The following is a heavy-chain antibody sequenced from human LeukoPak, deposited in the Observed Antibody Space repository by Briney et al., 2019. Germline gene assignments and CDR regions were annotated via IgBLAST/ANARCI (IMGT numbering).Heavy chain of an antibody. V-gene: IGHV3-11*01. CDR1: GFTFSDYY. CDR2: ISSSGSTI. J-gene: IGHJ4*02. CDR3: ARYRGYRFRGGLLDY. D-gene: IGHD3-10*01. Sequence: TGGSLRLSCAASGFTFSDYYMSRIRQAPGKGLEWVSYISSSGSTIYYADSVKGRFTISRDNDKNSLYLQMNSLRAGDTAVYYCARYRGYRFRGGLLDYWGQGTLVTVSS.